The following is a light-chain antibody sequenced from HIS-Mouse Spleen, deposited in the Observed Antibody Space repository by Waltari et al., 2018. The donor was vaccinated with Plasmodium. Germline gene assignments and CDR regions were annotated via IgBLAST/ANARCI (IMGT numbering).Light chain of an antibody. V-gene: IGLV3-25*03. CDR2: KDS. Sequence: SYELTQPPSVPVSPGQTARITCSGAALPKQYAYGYQQKPGQAPVLVIYKDSERPSGIPERFSGSSSGTTVTLTISGVQAEDEADYYCQSADSSGTYRVFGGGTKLTVL. CDR3: QSADSSGTYRV. J-gene: IGLJ2*01. CDR1: ALPKQY.